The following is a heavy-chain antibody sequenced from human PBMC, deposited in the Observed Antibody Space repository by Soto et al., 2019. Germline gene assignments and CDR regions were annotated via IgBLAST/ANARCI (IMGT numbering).Heavy chain of an antibody. Sequence: QVQLQQWGAGLLKPSETLSLTCAVYGGSFSGYYWSWIRQPPGKGLEWIGEINHSGSTNYNPSLKSRVTISVDTSKNQFSLKLSSVTAADTTVYYCAREEVGYGMDVWGQGTTVTGSS. J-gene: IGHJ6*02. CDR2: INHSGST. V-gene: IGHV4-34*01. CDR1: GGSFSGYY. CDR3: AREEVGYGMDV. D-gene: IGHD1-26*01.